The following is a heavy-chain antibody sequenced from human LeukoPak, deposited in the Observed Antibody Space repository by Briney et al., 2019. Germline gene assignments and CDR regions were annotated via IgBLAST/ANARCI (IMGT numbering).Heavy chain of an antibody. CDR2: ISWNSGSI. Sequence: GGSLRLSCAASGFTFDDYAMHWVRQAPGKGLEWVSGISWNSGSIGYADSVKGRFTISRDNAKNSLYLQMNSLRAEDTALYYCAKAYSTWELLFYFDYWGQGTLVTVSS. CDR3: AKAYSTWELLFYFDY. J-gene: IGHJ4*02. CDR1: GFTFDDYA. D-gene: IGHD1-26*01. V-gene: IGHV3-9*01.